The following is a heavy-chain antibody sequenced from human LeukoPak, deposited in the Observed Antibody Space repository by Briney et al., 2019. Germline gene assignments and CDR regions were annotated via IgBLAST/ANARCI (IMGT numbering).Heavy chain of an antibody. CDR3: ARSSGSSGWYVIGY. CDR1: GNTLSNDY. D-gene: IGHD6-19*01. CDR2: INLSSGST. Sequence: ASVKVSCKSSGNTLSNDYMHWVRQAPGQGLEWMGVINLSSGSTLFAQNFQGRVTMTRDTSTGTVLMELSSLRSGDTAVYYCARSSGSSGWYVIGYWGQGTLVTVSS. V-gene: IGHV1-46*01. J-gene: IGHJ4*02.